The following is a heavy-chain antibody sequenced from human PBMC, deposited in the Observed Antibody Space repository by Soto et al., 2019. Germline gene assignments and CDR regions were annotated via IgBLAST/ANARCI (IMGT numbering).Heavy chain of an antibody. CDR3: AKDSAYSSSYYWFDP. CDR2: VSDNGGSRGGT. CDR1: GFMFNNSA. V-gene: IGHV3-23*01. J-gene: IGHJ5*02. D-gene: IGHD6-6*01. Sequence: GGSLRLSCKASGFMFNNSAMTWVRQAPGQGLQWVASVSDNGGSRGGTYYADSVKGRFTISRDNSKNTLYLQMNSLRAEDTAVYYCAKDSAYSSSYYWFDPWGQGTLVTVSS.